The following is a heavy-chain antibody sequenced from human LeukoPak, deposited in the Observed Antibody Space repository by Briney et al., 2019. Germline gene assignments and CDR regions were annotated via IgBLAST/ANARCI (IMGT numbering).Heavy chain of an antibody. Sequence: QPGGSLRLSCAASGFTFSSYDIYWVRQATGKGLEWVSGIGTAGEIYYPGSVKGRFTISRENAKNSLYLQMNSLRAGDTAVYYCARAAYSSTWYSRYFDLWGRGTLVTVSS. CDR2: IGTAGEI. CDR1: GFTFSSYD. CDR3: ARAAYSSTWYSRYFDL. J-gene: IGHJ2*01. V-gene: IGHV3-13*01. D-gene: IGHD6-13*01.